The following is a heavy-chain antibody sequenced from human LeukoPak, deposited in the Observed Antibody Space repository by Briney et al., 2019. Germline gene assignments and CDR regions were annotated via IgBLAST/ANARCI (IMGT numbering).Heavy chain of an antibody. CDR1: GGSISSYY. V-gene: IGHV4-4*09. J-gene: IGHJ4*02. CDR2: IYSSGST. CDR3: ASASSSWYHGFDY. D-gene: IGHD6-13*01. Sequence: SETLSLTCTVSGGSISSYYWSWIRQPPGKGLEWIGYIYSSGSTDYNPSLKSRVNISEDTSKNQFNLKLNSVTAADTAVYYRASASSSWYHGFDYWGQGTLVTVSS.